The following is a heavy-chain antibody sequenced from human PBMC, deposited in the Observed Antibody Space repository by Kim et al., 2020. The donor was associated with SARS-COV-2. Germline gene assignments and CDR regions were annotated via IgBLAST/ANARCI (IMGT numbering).Heavy chain of an antibody. CDR3: AKDVVRAAIRGNWFDS. Sequence: GGSLRLSCAASGFTFSSYAMHWVRQAPGKGLEWVAFISYDGSNKYYADSVKGRFTISRDNSKNTLYLQMNSLRAEDTAVYYCAKDVVRAAIRGNWFDSW. V-gene: IGHV3-30*18. J-gene: IGHJ5*01. D-gene: IGHD2-2*02. CDR2: ISYDGSNK. CDR1: GFTFSSYA.